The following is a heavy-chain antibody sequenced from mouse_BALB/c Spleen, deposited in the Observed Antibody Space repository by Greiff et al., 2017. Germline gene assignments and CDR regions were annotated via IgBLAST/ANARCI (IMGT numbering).Heavy chain of an antibody. CDR3: AKSGGNYVRDGYAMDY. V-gene: IGHV2-3*01. CDR1: GFSLTSYG. D-gene: IGHD2-1*01. Sequence: VNVVESGPGLVAPSQSLSITCTVSGFSLTSYGVSWVRQPPGKGLEWLGVIWGDGSTNYHSALISRLSISKDNSKSQVFLKLNSLQTDDTATYYCAKSGGNYVRDGYAMDYWGQGTSVTVSS. CDR2: IWGDGST. J-gene: IGHJ4*01.